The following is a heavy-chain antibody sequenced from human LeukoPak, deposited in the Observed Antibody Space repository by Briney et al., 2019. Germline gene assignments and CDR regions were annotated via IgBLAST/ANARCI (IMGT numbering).Heavy chain of an antibody. D-gene: IGHD3-10*01. V-gene: IGHV1-46*01. CDR2: INPSGGST. CDR1: GYTFTTYY. J-gene: IGHJ4*02. Sequence: GASVKDSCKASGYTFTTYYMNWVRQAPGQRLVWMGIINPSGGSTSYAKTFQGRVTMTRDTSTSTVYMELSSLRSEDAAVYYCARIMGRRNRGYYFDYWGQGTLVTVSS. CDR3: ARIMGRRNRGYYFDY.